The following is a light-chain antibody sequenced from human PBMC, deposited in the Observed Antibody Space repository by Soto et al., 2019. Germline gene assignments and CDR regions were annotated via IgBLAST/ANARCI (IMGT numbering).Light chain of an antibody. CDR3: AAWDDSLNGDVL. J-gene: IGLJ2*01. Sequence: QSVLTQPPSASGTPGQRVTISCSGSSSNIGSNTVNWYQQLPGTAPKLLIYSNNHRTYGVPGRFSGSKSGTSASLAISGLQCEDEADYYWAAWDDSLNGDVLFGGGTKLTVL. CDR1: SSNIGSNT. CDR2: SNN. V-gene: IGLV1-44*01.